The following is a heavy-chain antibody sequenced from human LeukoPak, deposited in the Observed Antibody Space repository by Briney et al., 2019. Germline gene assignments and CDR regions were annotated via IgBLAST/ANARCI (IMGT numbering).Heavy chain of an antibody. J-gene: IGHJ6*02. V-gene: IGHV1-69*04. CDR2: IIPILGIA. Sequence: SVKVSCKASGGTFSSYAISWVRQAPGQGLEWMGRIIPILGIANYAQKFQGRVTITADKSTSTAYMELSSLRSEDTAVYYCASPPLGYYYYYYGMDVWGQGTTVTVSS. CDR1: GGTFSSYA. CDR3: ASPPLGYYYYYYGMDV.